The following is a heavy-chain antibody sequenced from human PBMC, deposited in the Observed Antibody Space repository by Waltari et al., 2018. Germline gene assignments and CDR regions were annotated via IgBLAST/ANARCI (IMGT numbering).Heavy chain of an antibody. CDR1: GGSFSGYY. CDR2: SNHSGST. V-gene: IGHV4-34*01. CDR3: ARGRRALWFGELLADY. D-gene: IGHD3-10*01. J-gene: IGHJ4*02. Sequence: QVQLQQWGAGLLKPSETLSLTCAVYGGSFSGYYWSWIRQPPGKGREGVGESNHSGSTNSKPARQSRGTISVDTAKNQFSLKLRAVTAADTAVYYCARGRRALWFGELLADYWGQGTLVTVSS.